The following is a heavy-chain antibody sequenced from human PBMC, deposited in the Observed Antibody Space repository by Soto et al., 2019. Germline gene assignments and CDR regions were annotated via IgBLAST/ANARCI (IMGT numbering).Heavy chain of an antibody. J-gene: IGHJ6*03. Sequence: PSETLSLTCTVSGGSISSSSYYWGWIRQPPGKGLEWIGSIYYSGSTYYNPSLKSRVTISVDTSKNQFSLKLSSVTAADTAVYYCASPRGCSGGSCYDYYYYMDVRGKGTTVTVSS. D-gene: IGHD2-15*01. CDR1: GGSISSSSYY. CDR2: IYYSGST. CDR3: ASPRGCSGGSCYDYYYYMDV. V-gene: IGHV4-39*01.